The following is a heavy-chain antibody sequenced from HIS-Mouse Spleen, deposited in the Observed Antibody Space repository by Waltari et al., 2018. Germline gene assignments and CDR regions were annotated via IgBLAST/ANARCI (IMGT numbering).Heavy chain of an antibody. CDR2: IYYSGST. V-gene: IGHV4-39*07. D-gene: IGHD6-13*01. J-gene: IGHJ2*01. CDR3: AREIPYSSSWYDWYFDL. CDR1: GGSISSGSDY. Sequence: QLQLQESGPGLVKPSETLSLTCTVSGGSISSGSDYWGWIRQPPGKGLEWIGGIYYSGSTYYNPSLKSRVTISVDTSKNQFSLKLSSVTAADTAVYYCAREIPYSSSWYDWYFDLWGRGTLVTVSS.